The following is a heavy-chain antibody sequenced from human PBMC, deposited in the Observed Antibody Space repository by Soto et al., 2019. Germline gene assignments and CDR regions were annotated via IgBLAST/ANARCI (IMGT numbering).Heavy chain of an antibody. CDR2: IIPILGIA. V-gene: IGHV1-69*02. D-gene: IGHD2-21*02. J-gene: IGHJ4*02. CDR1: GGTFSSYT. CDR3: ARVGGYCGGDCYLYYFDY. Sequence: QVQLVQSGAEVKKPGSSVKVSCKASGGTFSSYTISWVRQAPGQGLEWMGKIIPILGIANYAQKFQGRVTITADKSTSTAYTELSSLRSEDTAVYYCARVGGYCGGDCYLYYFDYWGQGTLVTVSS.